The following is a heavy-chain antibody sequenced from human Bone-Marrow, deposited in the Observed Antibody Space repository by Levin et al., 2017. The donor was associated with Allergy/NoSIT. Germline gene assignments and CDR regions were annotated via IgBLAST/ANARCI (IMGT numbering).Heavy chain of an antibody. CDR1: GTSISGEDYY. D-gene: IGHD1-20*01. CDR3: ARPNWNLAWAIDV. Sequence: PSETLSLTCSVSGTSISGEDYYWAWLRQSPATGLEWIGNIYYTGSTYYNPSLQSRVTIFADTSKSQFFLSLTSVTATDTAVYYCARPNWNLAWAIDVWGQGTAVTVSS. J-gene: IGHJ6*02. V-gene: IGHV4-39*01. CDR2: IYYTGST.